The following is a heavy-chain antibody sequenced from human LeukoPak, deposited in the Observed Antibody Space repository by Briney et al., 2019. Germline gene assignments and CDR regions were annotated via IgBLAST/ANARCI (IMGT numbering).Heavy chain of an antibody. J-gene: IGHJ4*02. CDR3: ARHKRDTPWELLRGYFDY. CDR1: GGPISTYY. D-gene: IGHD1-26*01. V-gene: IGHV4-59*01. CDR2: NSYSGST. Sequence: SETLSLTCTVSGGPISTYYWSWIRQPPGKELEWIGYNSYSGSTNYNPSLKSRVTISVDTSKNQFSLKLSSVTAADTAVYYCARHKRDTPWELLRGYFDYWGQGTLVTVSS.